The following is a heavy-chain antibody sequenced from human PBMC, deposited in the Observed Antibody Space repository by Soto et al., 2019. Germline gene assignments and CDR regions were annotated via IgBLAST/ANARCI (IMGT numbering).Heavy chain of an antibody. CDR1: GFTFSSYG. V-gene: IGHV3-33*01. CDR2: IWYDGSNK. CDR3: ARELGYCSSTSCYKGYYGMDV. Sequence: QLKLVESGGGVVQPGRSLRLSCAASGFTFSSYGMRWVRQAPGKGLEWVAVIWYDGSNKYYADSVKGRFIISRDNSKNTLYLQMNSLRAEDTAVYYCARELGYCSSTSCYKGYYGMDVWGPGTTVTVS. D-gene: IGHD2-2*02. J-gene: IGHJ6*02.